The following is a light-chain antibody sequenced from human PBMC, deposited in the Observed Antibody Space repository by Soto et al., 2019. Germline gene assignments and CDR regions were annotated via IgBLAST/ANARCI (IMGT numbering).Light chain of an antibody. CDR2: SNN. CDR1: SSNIGAGYD. CDR3: QSYDSSLRGHV. Sequence: QSVLTQPPSVSGAPGQRVTISCTGSSSNIGAGYDVHWYQQLPGTAPKLLIYSNNIRPSGVPDRFSGSKSRTSASLAITGLQAEDEADYYCQSYDSSLRGHVFGTGTKVTVL. J-gene: IGLJ1*01. V-gene: IGLV1-40*01.